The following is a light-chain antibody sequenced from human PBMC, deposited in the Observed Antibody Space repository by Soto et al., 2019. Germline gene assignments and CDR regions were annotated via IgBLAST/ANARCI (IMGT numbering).Light chain of an antibody. CDR3: QQRNHWPIT. Sequence: EIVLTQSPATLSLSPGERATLSCRASQSVNSYLAWYQQKPGQAPRLLIYAASNRSPGIPARFSGSGSGADFTLTISSLEPEDFAVYYCQQRNHWPITFGQGTRVEIK. CDR1: QSVNSY. J-gene: IGKJ5*01. CDR2: AAS. V-gene: IGKV3-11*01.